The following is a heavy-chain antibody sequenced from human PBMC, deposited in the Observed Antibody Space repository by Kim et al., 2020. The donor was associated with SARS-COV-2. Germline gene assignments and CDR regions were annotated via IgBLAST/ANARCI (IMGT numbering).Heavy chain of an antibody. CDR3: ASWVAPGRYYYYGMDV. Sequence: GGSLRLSCAASGFTFSSYGMHWVRQAPGKGLEWVAVIWYDGSNKYYADSVKGRFTISRDNSKNTLYLQMNSLRAEDTAVYYCASWVAPGRYYYYGMDVWGQETTDTVSS. CDR2: IWYDGSNK. D-gene: IGHD5-12*01. V-gene: IGHV3-33*01. CDR1: GFTFSSYG. J-gene: IGHJ6*02.